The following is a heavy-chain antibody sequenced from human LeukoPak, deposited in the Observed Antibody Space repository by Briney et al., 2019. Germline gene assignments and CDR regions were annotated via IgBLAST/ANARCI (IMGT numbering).Heavy chain of an antibody. CDR3: ARVCRSGQGPYFDY. Sequence: ASVKVSCKASGYTFTSYGISWVRQAPGQGLEWMGIINPSGGSTSYAQKFQGRVTMTRDTSTSTVYTELSSLRSEDTAVYYCARVCRSGQGPYFDYWGQGTLVTVSS. D-gene: IGHD7-27*01. CDR1: GYTFTSYG. CDR2: INPSGGST. V-gene: IGHV1-46*01. J-gene: IGHJ4*02.